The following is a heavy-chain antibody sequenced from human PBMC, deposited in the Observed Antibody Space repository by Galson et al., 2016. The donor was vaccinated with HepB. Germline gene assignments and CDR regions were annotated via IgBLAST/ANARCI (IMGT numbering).Heavy chain of an antibody. V-gene: IGHV4-34*01. Sequence: SETLSLTCAAYGGSFSGYYWSWIRQPPGKGLEWIREINHSGGTYYNPSLKSRVNISVDTSKNQFSLKLSSVTAADTAVYYCAFKYYDILTGYATDHYYYYGMDVWGQGNTVTVSS. CDR3: AFKYYDILTGYATDHYYYYGMDV. J-gene: IGHJ6*02. CDR2: INHSGGT. CDR1: GGSFSGYY. D-gene: IGHD3-9*01.